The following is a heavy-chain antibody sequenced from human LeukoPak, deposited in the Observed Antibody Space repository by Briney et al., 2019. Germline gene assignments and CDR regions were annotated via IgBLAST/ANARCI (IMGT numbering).Heavy chain of an antibody. CDR3: ARDFTIFGPQTYFRSHTFDY. J-gene: IGHJ4*02. CDR1: GFTFNSYA. Sequence: PGGSLRLSCAASGFTFNSYAMSWVRQAPGKGLEWVSAISGSGGSTYYADSVKGRFTISRDNAKNSLYLQMNSLRAEDTAVYYCARDFTIFGPQTYFRSHTFDYWGQGTLVTVSS. V-gene: IGHV3-23*01. D-gene: IGHD3-3*01. CDR2: ISGSGGST.